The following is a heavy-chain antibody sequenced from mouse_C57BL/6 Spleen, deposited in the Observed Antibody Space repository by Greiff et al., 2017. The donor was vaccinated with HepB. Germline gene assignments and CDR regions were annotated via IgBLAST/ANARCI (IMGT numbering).Heavy chain of an antibody. CDR2: ISNGGGST. Sequence: EVQVVESGGGLVQPGGSLKLSCAASGFTFSDYYMYWVRQTPEKRLEWVAYISNGGGSTYYPDTVKGRFTISRDNAKNTLYLQMSRLKSEDTAMYYCARDYGSNWDYAMDYWGQGTSVTVSS. CDR3: ARDYGSNWDYAMDY. CDR1: GFTFSDYY. D-gene: IGHD1-1*01. J-gene: IGHJ4*01. V-gene: IGHV5-12*01.